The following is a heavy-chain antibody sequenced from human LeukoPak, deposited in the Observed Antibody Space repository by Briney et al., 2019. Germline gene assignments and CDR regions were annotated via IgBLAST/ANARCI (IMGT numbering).Heavy chain of an antibody. CDR1: GFTFSGSA. CDR2: IRSKANSYAT. Sequence: PGGSLRLSCAASGFTFSGSAMHWVRQASGKGLEWVGRIRSKANSYATAYAASVKGRFTISRDDSKNTAYLQMNSLKTEDTAVYYCTSRFFWRDGDPVDYWGQGTLVTVSS. V-gene: IGHV3-73*01. J-gene: IGHJ4*02. CDR3: TSRFFWRDGDPVDY. D-gene: IGHD3-3*01.